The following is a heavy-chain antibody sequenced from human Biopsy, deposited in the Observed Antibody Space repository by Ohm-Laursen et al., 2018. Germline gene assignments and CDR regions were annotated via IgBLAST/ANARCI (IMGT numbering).Heavy chain of an antibody. CDR3: ALETTYCSGNRCYPDGMDV. D-gene: IGHD2-15*01. CDR2: IYYTGST. J-gene: IGHJ6*02. CDR1: GGYISSYY. V-gene: IGHV4-59*08. Sequence: SQTLSLTCTVSGGYISSYYWSWIRQPPGKGLEWIGNIYYTGSTNYYPSLKRRVTISVDTSMNHLSLRLTSVTAADTAVYYCALETTYCSGNRCYPDGMDVWGQGTTVTVSS.